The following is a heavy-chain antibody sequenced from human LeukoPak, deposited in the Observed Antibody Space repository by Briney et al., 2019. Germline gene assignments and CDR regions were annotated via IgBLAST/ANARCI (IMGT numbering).Heavy chain of an antibody. CDR1: GYTFTGYY. J-gene: IGHJ4*02. D-gene: IGHD1-26*01. CDR2: INTNTGNP. CDR3: ARTPTNFIVGATTCDL. V-gene: IGHV7-4-1*02. Sequence: PWASVKVSCKASGYTFTGYYMHWVRQAPGQGLEWMGWINTNTGNPTYAQGFTGRFVFSLDTSVSTAYLQISSLKAEDTAVYYCARTPTNFIVGATTCDLWGQGTLVTVSS.